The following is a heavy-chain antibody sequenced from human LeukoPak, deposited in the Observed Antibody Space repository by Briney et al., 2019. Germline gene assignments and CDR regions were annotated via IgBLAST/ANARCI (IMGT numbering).Heavy chain of an antibody. D-gene: IGHD3-3*01. Sequence: XGLXGXGXXNPNSGNTGYAQKFQGRVTMTRNTSISTAYMELSSLRSEDTAVYYCARSYDFWSGYSGLDYWGQGTLVTVSS. CDR2: XNPNSGNT. V-gene: IGHV1-8*01. CDR3: ARSYDFWSGYSGLDY. J-gene: IGHJ4*02.